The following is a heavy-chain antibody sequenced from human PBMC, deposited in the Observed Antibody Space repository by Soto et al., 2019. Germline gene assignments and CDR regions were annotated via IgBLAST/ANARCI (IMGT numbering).Heavy chain of an antibody. D-gene: IGHD5-12*01. V-gene: IGHV6-1*01. CDR3: ARSIGGFFDF. Sequence: SQTLSLTCAISGYSVSSNSAAWNWIRQSPSRGLEWLGRTYYRSEWFTDYAVSVKSRIIINPDTSKNQFSLQLNSVTPEDTAVYYCARSIGGFFDFWGQGTLVTFS. J-gene: IGHJ4*02. CDR1: GYSVSSNSAA. CDR2: TYYRSEWFT.